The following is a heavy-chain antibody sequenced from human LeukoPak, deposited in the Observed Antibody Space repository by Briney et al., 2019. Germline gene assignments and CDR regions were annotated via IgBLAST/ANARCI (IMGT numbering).Heavy chain of an antibody. Sequence: GGSLRLSCAASGLTFSSYAMTWVRQAPGKGLLWVSRISSDGSITRYADSVKGRFTISRDNAKNTLYLQMNSLRAEDTAVYYCATDKGAAPEERADYWGQGTLVTVSS. CDR2: ISSDGSIT. V-gene: IGHV3-74*01. D-gene: IGHD1-1*01. CDR3: ATDKGAAPEERADY. J-gene: IGHJ4*02. CDR1: GLTFSSYA.